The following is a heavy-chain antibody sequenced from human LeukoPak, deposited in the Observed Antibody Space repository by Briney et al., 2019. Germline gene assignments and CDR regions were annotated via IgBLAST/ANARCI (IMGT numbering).Heavy chain of an antibody. D-gene: IGHD6-19*01. CDR3: AGDLSGSAWHWFDP. CDR2: IDYSGSP. Sequence: SETLSLTCTVSGGSISAYYWSWIRQPPGKGLEWIGYIDYSGSPNYNPSLRSRVTISIDTSKNQFSLKLTSVTAADTAVYYCAGDLSGSAWHWFDPWGQGTLVTVSS. V-gene: IGHV4-59*01. CDR1: GGSISAYY. J-gene: IGHJ5*02.